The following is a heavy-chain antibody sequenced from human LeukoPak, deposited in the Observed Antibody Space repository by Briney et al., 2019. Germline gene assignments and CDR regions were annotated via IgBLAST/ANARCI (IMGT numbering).Heavy chain of an antibody. D-gene: IGHD3-22*01. CDR3: ARGLRNYDSSGYYYADYYYYYMDV. CDR2: INHSGST. V-gene: IGHV4-34*01. CDR1: SASLSSRPCY. J-gene: IGHJ6*03. Sequence: SETPSLTRSVSSASLSSRPCYWAWIRQPPGKGLEWIGEINHSGSTNYNPSPKSRVTISVDTSKNQFSLKLSSVTAADTAVYYCARGLRNYDSSGYYYADYYYYYMDVWGKGTTVTVSS.